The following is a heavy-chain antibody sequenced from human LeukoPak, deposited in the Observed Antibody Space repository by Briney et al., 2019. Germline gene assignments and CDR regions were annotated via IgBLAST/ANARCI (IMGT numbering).Heavy chain of an antibody. CDR2: ISDSGGRT. J-gene: IGHJ4*02. D-gene: IGHD3/OR15-3a*01. V-gene: IGHV3-23*01. CDR1: GFTFSNYA. Sequence: GGSLRLSCAASGFTFSNYAMTWVRQAPGKGLEWVSAISDSGGRTYNIDSVKGRFTISRDSSQNTVDLQMNSLRAEDTAVYYCAKAHDFSTTYFDYWGQGNLVTVSS. CDR3: AKAHDFSTTYFDY.